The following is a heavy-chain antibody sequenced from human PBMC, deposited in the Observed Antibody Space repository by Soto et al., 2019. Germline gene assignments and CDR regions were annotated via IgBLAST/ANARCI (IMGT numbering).Heavy chain of an antibody. D-gene: IGHD3-10*01. J-gene: IGHJ6*02. CDR1: GYTFTSYY. Sequence: ASLKVSCKASGYTFTSYYMHWVRQAPGQGLEWMGIINPSGGSTSYAQKFQGRVTMTRDTSTSTVYMELSSLRSEDTAVYYCARECRGDYYYYGMDVWGQGTTVTVSS. CDR3: ARECRGDYYYYGMDV. V-gene: IGHV1-46*01. CDR2: INPSGGST.